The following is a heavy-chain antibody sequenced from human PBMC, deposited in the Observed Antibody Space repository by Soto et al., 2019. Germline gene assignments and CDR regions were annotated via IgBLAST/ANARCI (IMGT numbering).Heavy chain of an antibody. Sequence: QVQLVEAGGGVVQPGRSLRLSCAASGFTVNDYGMHWVRQAPGKGREWVAILAHDGRTTYFGDYVRGRFTVYRDESENTLHLQMENLRTDDTAICYCARDWGSRGWYNWFDPWGQGILVTVSS. D-gene: IGHD6-19*01. CDR1: GFTVNDYG. V-gene: IGHV3-30*03. CDR2: LAHDGRTT. J-gene: IGHJ5*02. CDR3: ARDWGSRGWYNWFDP.